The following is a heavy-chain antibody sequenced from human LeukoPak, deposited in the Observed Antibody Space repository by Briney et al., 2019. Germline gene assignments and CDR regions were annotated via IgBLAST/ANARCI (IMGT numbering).Heavy chain of an antibody. Sequence: GGSLRLSCAASGFTFSSYGMHWVRQPPGKGLEWVAVIWYDGSNKYCADSVKGRFTISRDNSKNTLYLRMNSLRADDTAVYYCARGPYYGGPGDYYYGMDVWGQGTTVIVSS. CDR3: ARGPYYGGPGDYYYGMDV. CDR2: IWYDGSNK. V-gene: IGHV3-33*01. CDR1: GFTFSSYG. J-gene: IGHJ6*02. D-gene: IGHD4-23*01.